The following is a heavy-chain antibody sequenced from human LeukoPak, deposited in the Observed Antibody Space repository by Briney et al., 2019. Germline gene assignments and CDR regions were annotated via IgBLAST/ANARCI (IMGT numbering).Heavy chain of an antibody. CDR3: AKDWGSFGY. J-gene: IGHJ4*02. CDR2: ISGSGGST. CDR1: GFTFTSYG. V-gene: IGHV3-23*01. D-gene: IGHD3-16*01. Sequence: GGSLRLSCAASGFTFTSYGMSWVRQAPGKGLEWVSGISGSGGSTYYADSVKGRFTISRDNSKNTLYLQMNSLRAEDTAVYYCAKDWGSFGYWGQGTLVTVSS.